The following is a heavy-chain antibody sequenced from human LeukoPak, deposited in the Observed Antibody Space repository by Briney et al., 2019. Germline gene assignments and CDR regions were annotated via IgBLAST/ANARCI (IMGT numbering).Heavy chain of an antibody. V-gene: IGHV3-30*02. CDR1: GFTFSSYG. D-gene: IGHD3-22*01. J-gene: IGHJ4*02. CDR2: IRYDGSNK. CDR3: AKDLSPIVVVSTYFDY. Sequence: GGSLRLSCAASGFTFSSYGMHWVRQAPGKGLEWVAFIRYDGSNKYYADSVKGRFTISRDNSKNTLYLQMNSLRAEDTAVYYCAKDLSPIVVVSTYFDYWGQGTLVTVSS.